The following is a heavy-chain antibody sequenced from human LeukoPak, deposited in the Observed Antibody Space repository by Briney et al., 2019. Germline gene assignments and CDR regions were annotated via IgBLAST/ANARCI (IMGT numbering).Heavy chain of an antibody. D-gene: IGHD2-2*01. J-gene: IGHJ5*02. Sequence: SETLSLTCTVSGGSISSGGYDWSWIRQHPGKGLEWIGYIYYSGSTYYNPSLKSRVTISVDTSKNQFSLKLSSVTAADTAVYYCARDRIVVVPAGEYNWFDPWGQGTLVTVSS. CDR2: IYYSGST. CDR3: ARDRIVVVPAGEYNWFDP. CDR1: GGSISSGGYD. V-gene: IGHV4-31*03.